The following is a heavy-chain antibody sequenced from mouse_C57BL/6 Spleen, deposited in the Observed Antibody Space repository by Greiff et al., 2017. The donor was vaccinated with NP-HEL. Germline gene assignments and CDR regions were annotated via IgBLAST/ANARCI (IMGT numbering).Heavy chain of an antibody. Sequence: QVQLQQSGPGLVQPSQCLSITCTVSGFSLTSYGVHWVRQSPGKGLEWLGVIWSGGSTDYNAAFISRLSISKDNSKSQVFFKMNSLQADDTAIYYCARTGYSEAWFAYWGQGTLVTVSA. D-gene: IGHD2-12*01. CDR2: IWSGGST. J-gene: IGHJ3*01. CDR1: GFSLTSYG. CDR3: ARTGYSEAWFAY. V-gene: IGHV2-2*01.